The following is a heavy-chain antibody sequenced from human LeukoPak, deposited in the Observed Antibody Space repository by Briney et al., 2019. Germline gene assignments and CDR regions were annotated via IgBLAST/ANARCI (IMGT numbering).Heavy chain of an antibody. CDR2: ISSSSSCI. Sequence: PGGSLRLSCAASGFTFSSYSMNWVRQAPGKGLEWVSSISSSSSCIYYADSVKGRFTISRDNAKNSLYLQMNSLRAEDTAVYYCARDREYDSSGYFDYWGQGTLVTVSS. D-gene: IGHD3-22*01. CDR3: ARDREYDSSGYFDY. V-gene: IGHV3-21*01. CDR1: GFTFSSYS. J-gene: IGHJ4*02.